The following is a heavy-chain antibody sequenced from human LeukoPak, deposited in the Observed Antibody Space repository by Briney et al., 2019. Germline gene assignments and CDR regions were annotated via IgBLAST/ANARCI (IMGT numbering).Heavy chain of an antibody. CDR1: GYIFTNYA. Sequence: ASVKVSCKASGYIFTNYAIHWVRQAPGQRLEWMGWITAGNGIRGYSQMFQGRVTFTRDTPANTAYMEMTNLRSEDTAVYYCARGIAVADPQDRFDYWGQGTLVTVSS. CDR2: ITAGNGIR. V-gene: IGHV1-3*01. CDR3: ARGIAVADPQDRFDY. J-gene: IGHJ4*02. D-gene: IGHD6-19*01.